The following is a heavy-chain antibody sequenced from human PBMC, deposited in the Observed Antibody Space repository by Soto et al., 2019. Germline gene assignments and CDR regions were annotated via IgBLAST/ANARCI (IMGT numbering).Heavy chain of an antibody. CDR2: MNPNSGNT. Sequence: ASVKVSCKASGYTFTSYDINWVRQATGQGLEWMGWMNPNSGNTGYAQKFQGRVTMTRNTSISTAYMELSSLRSEDTAVYYCARARRVTTPYYYYYMDVWGKGTTVTVSS. CDR1: GYTFTSYD. V-gene: IGHV1-8*01. D-gene: IGHD4-17*01. CDR3: ARARRVTTPYYYYYMDV. J-gene: IGHJ6*03.